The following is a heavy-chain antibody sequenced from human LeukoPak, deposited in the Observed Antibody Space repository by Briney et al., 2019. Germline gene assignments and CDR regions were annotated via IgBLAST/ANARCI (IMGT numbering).Heavy chain of an antibody. CDR1: GLTFSSYS. D-gene: IGHD3-10*01. Sequence: GGSLRLSCAASGLTFSSYSMNWVRQAPGKGLEWVSYISSSSSTIYYADSVKGRFTISRDNAKNSLYLQMNSLRAEDTAVYYCAYQGEFRAFDYWGQGTLVTVSS. CDR2: ISSSSSTI. V-gene: IGHV3-48*01. CDR3: AYQGEFRAFDY. J-gene: IGHJ4*02.